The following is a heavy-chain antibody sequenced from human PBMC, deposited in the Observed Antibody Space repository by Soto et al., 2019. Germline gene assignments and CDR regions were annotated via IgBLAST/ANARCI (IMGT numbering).Heavy chain of an antibody. CDR1: GGTFSSYT. V-gene: IGHV1-69*04. CDR3: ARDQSDGFYVGYFAY. J-gene: IGHJ4*02. CDR2: IIPILGIA. D-gene: IGHD3-16*01. Sequence: GASVKVSCKASGGTFSSYTISWVRQAPGQGLEWMGRIIPILGIANYAQKFQGRVTITADKSTSTAYMELSSLRSEDTAVYYCARDQSDGFYVGYFAYWGQGTLVTVSS.